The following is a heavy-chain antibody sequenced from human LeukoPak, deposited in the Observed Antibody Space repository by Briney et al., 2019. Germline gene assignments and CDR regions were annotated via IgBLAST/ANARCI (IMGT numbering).Heavy chain of an antibody. CDR1: GDSISSSIYY. D-gene: IGHD4-17*01. CDR3: ARVNRLPDYGPDFDY. J-gene: IGHJ4*02. CDR2: LFYRGNT. Sequence: PSETLSLTCTVSGDSISSSIYYWGWIRQSPGKGVEWIVSLFYRGNTYYNPSLKSRVTISVDTSKNQSSLKLSPVTAADTAVYYCARVNRLPDYGPDFDYWGQGTLVTVSS. V-gene: IGHV4-39*01.